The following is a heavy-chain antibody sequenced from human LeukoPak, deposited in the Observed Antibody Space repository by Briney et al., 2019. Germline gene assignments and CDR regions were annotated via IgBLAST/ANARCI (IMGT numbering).Heavy chain of an antibody. CDR3: APIRLGYNWFDP. CDR2: IYWDDDK. J-gene: IGHJ5*02. V-gene: IGHV2-5*02. D-gene: IGHD6-19*01. CDR1: GFSLSTSGVG. Sequence: SGLTLVKPTQTLTLTCTFSGFSLSTSGVGVGWIRQPPGKALEWLALIYWDDDKRYSPSLKSRLTITKDTSKNQVVLTMTNMDPVDTATYYCAPIRLGYNWFDPWGQGTLVTVSS.